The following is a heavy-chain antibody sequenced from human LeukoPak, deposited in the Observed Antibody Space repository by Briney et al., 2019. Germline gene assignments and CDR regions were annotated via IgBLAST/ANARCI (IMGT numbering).Heavy chain of an antibody. Sequence: SGTLSLTCAVSGGSISSDNWWNWVRQPPGKGLEGVGEISQSGTTNYNPSLKSRVTISIDKSKNHFSLNLISVTAADTAVYYCARDRNVLVRGVLDYWGQGALVTVSS. CDR2: ISQSGTT. CDR1: GGSISSDNW. V-gene: IGHV4-4*02. CDR3: ARDRNVLVRGVLDY. D-gene: IGHD3-10*01. J-gene: IGHJ4*02.